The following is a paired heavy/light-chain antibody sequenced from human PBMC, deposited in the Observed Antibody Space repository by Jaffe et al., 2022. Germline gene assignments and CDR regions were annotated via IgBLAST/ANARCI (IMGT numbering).Heavy chain of an antibody. CDR3: AAGYCSGGSCYAVYLHH. CDR1: GFTFSYNW. CDR2: INGDGSSI. Sequence: EVQLVESGGGLVQPGGSLRLSCAASGFTFSYNWMHWVRQAPGKGLLWVSRINGDGSSITYADSVKGRFTVSRDNAKNTVYLQMNNLRAEDTAVYYCAAGYCSGGSCYAVYLHHWGQGTLVTVSS. V-gene: IGHV3-74*03. D-gene: IGHD2-15*01. J-gene: IGHJ1*01.
Light chain of an antibody. CDR3: FSYADIYTLL. V-gene: IGLV2-11*01. CDR1: TSDVGRYNY. CDR2: DVT. J-gene: IGLJ2*01. Sequence: QSALTQPRSVSGSPGQSVTISCTGTTSDVGRYNYVSWYQQHPGTAPRLIIYDVTKRPSGVPDRFSGSKSGNTASLTISGLQAEDEADYYCFSYADIYTLLFGGGTKLTVL.